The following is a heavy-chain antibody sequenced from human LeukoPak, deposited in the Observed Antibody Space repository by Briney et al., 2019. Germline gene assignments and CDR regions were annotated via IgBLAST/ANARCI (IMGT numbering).Heavy chain of an antibody. J-gene: IGHJ1*01. CDR1: GFIFDDYG. CDR2: INWDCYST. V-gene: IGHV3-20*04. D-gene: IGHD3-22*01. CDR3: ARAPSEIGGYYPEYFRH. Sequence: GGSLRLSCAASGFIFDDYGMTCVRQGPGKGLEWVSGINWDCYSTGYADSVKGRFTISRDNAKYTVSLQMNSMRAEDTGVYYCARAPSEIGGYYPEYFRHWGQGTLVTVSS.